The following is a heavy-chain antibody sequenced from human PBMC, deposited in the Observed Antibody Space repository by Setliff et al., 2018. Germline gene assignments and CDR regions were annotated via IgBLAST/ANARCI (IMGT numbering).Heavy chain of an antibody. CDR1: GFTFSSCG. CDR2: IWYDGSNK. V-gene: IGHV3-30*02. Sequence: GGSLSLSCAASGFTFSSCGMHWVRQAPGKGLEWVAFIWYDGSNKYYADSVKGRFTISRDNSENTLYLQMNSLRPEDTAVYYCAKGRYTDYSDYWGQGTLVTVSS. CDR3: AKGRYTDYSDY. J-gene: IGHJ4*02. D-gene: IGHD1-26*01.